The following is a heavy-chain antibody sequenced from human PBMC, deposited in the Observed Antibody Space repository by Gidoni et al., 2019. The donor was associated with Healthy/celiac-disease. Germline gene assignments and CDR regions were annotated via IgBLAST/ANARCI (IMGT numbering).Heavy chain of an antibody. D-gene: IGHD1-26*01. Sequence: EVQLLESGVGLVQPGGSLILSCSASGFPFSSYDMSWVRQAPGKGLECVSAISGSGGRTYYADSVKGRFTIYRDNSKNTLYLQMNSLRAEDTAVYYCARSGVGFAWFDPWGQGTLVTVSS. J-gene: IGHJ5*02. CDR2: ISGSGGRT. CDR3: ARSGVGFAWFDP. CDR1: GFPFSSYD. V-gene: IGHV3-23*01.